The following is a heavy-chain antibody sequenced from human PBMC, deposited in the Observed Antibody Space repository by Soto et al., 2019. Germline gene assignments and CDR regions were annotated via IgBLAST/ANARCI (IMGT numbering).Heavy chain of an antibody. CDR2: IYYSGST. Sequence: SETLSLTCTVSGGSISSGGYYWSWIRQHPGKGLEWIGYIYYSGSTYYNPSLKSRVTISVDTSKNQFSLKLSSVTAADTAVYYCARGLPIYYYGSGQNWFDPWGQGTLVTVSS. D-gene: IGHD3-10*01. CDR3: ARGLPIYYYGSGQNWFDP. CDR1: GGSISSGGYY. V-gene: IGHV4-31*03. J-gene: IGHJ5*02.